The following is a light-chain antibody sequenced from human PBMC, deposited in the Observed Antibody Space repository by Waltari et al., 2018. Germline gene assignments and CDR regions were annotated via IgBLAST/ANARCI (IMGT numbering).Light chain of an antibody. J-gene: IGLJ3*02. CDR3: QSYGSDWV. CDR2: GNN. Sequence: QSVLTQPPSVSGAPGQRVTISCTGRSPNIGAGFPVHWYQQLPGTAPKLLIYGNNNRPSGVPDRFSGSKSGTSASLAITGLQAEDEADYYCQSYGSDWVFGGGTKLTVL. V-gene: IGLV1-40*01. CDR1: SPNIGAGFP.